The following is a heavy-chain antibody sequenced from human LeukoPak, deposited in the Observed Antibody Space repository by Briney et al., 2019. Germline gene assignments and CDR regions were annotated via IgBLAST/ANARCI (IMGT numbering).Heavy chain of an antibody. D-gene: IGHD2-15*01. CDR1: GFTFDDYT. CDR3: ARLQAHYYYYYMDV. J-gene: IGHJ6*03. V-gene: IGHV3-43*01. CDR2: ISWDGGST. Sequence: GGSLRFSCAASGFTFDDYTMHWVRQAPGKGLEWVSLISWDGGSTYYADSVKGRFTISRDNSKNSLYLQMNSLRTEDTALYYCARLQAHYYYYYMDVWGKGTTVTISS.